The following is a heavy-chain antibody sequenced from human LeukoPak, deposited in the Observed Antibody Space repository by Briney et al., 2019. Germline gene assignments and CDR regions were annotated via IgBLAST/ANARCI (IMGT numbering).Heavy chain of an antibody. V-gene: IGHV3-15*01. J-gene: IGHJ4*02. D-gene: IGHD3-22*01. Sequence: PGGSLRLSCAASGFTFSDAWMSWVRQAPGEGLEWVGRIKSRTDGGTTDYAAPVKGRFTISRDDSENTLYLQMNSLKTEDTAVYYCAAVRVVTDYWGQGTLVTVSS. CDR3: AAVRVVTDY. CDR2: IKSRTDGGTT. CDR1: GFTFSDAW.